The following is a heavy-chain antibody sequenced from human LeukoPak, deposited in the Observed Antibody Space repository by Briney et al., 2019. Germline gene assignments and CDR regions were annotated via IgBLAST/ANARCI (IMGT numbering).Heavy chain of an antibody. CDR2: INPNSGTT. CDR3: ASIAARRDLRPPVP. V-gene: IGHV1-2*02. D-gene: IGHD6-6*01. J-gene: IGHJ5*02. CDR1: GGTFSSYA. Sequence: GASVKVSCKASGGTFSSYAISWVRQATGQGLEWMGWINPNSGTTNCAQKFQGRVTMTRDTSISTAYMELNRLRSDDTAIYYCASIAARRDLRPPVPWGQGTLVTVSS.